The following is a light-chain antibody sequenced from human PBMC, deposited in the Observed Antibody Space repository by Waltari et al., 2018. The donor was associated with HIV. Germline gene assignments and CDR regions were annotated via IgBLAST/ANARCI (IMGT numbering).Light chain of an antibody. CDR1: QSVSSY. V-gene: IGKV3-11*01. J-gene: IGKJ4*01. CDR3: QQRSNWPPGLT. CDR2: DAS. Sequence: EIVLTQSPATLHLSPGERATLSCRSSQSVSSYLAWYQQKPGQAPRLLIYDASKRATGIPARFSGSGSGTDFTLTISSLEPEDFAVYYCQQRSNWPPGLTFGGGTKVEIK.